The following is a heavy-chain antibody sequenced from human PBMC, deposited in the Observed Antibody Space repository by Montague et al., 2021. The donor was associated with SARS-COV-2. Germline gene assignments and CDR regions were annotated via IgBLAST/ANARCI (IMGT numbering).Heavy chain of an antibody. Sequence: SLRLSCAASGFIFDNYGMSWVRRAPGKGLEWVSNINWNGDSTGYADSVKGRFTISRDNAKNSLSLQMNSLRAEDTALYYCARDRYSISPYFDYWGQGILVTVSS. CDR1: GFIFDNYG. CDR2: INWNGDST. CDR3: ARDRYSISPYFDY. D-gene: IGHD6-6*01. V-gene: IGHV3-20*04. J-gene: IGHJ4*02.